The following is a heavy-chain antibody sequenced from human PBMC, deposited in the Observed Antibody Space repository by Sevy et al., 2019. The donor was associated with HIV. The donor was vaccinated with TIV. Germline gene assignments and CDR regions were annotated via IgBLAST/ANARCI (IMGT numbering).Heavy chain of an antibody. CDR1: GGTFSSYA. Sequence: ASVKVSCKASGGTFSSYAISWVRQAPGQGLEWMGGIIPIFGTANYAQKFQGRVTITADESTSTAYMELSSLRSEDTAVYYCARDVYTMVQGAIITSWFDPWGQGTLVTVSS. CDR3: ARDVYTMVQGAIITSWFDP. D-gene: IGHD3-10*01. J-gene: IGHJ5*02. CDR2: IIPIFGTA. V-gene: IGHV1-69*13.